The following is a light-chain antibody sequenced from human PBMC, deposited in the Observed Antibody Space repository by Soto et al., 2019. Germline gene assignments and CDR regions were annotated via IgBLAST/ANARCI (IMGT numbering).Light chain of an antibody. CDR1: SSNIGRNT. CDR2: SNN. V-gene: IGLV1-44*01. CDR3: AAWDYSLTDYV. J-gene: IGLJ1*01. Sequence: QSVLTQAPSASETPGQRVTISCSGGSSNIGRNTVNWYQQLPGTAPKLLIYSNNRRPSGVPDRFSGSKSGTSASLAISGLQSEDEADYYCAAWDYSLTDYVFVTGSKVTVL.